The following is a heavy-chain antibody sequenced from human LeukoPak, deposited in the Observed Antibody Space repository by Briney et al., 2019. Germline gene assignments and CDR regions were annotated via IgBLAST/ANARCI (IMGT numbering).Heavy chain of an antibody. V-gene: IGHV3-23*01. CDR1: GFTFSSYA. CDR2: ISGSGGST. CDR3: AKEIVVVPAANDAFDI. D-gene: IGHD2-2*01. Sequence: GGSLRLSCAASGFTFSSYAMSWVRQAPGKGLEWVSAISGSGGSTYYADSVKGRFTISRDNSKNTLYLQMNSLRAEDTAVYYCAKEIVVVPAANDAFDIWGQGTMVTVSS. J-gene: IGHJ3*02.